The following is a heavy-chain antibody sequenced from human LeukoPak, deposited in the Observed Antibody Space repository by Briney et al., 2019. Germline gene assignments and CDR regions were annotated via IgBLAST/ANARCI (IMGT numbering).Heavy chain of an antibody. D-gene: IGHD6-6*01. J-gene: IGHJ6*02. CDR3: ARGRYSSSINSMDV. CDR2: IIPIFGTA. V-gene: IGHV1-69*13. CDR1: GGTFSSYA. Sequence: ASVKVSCKASGGTFSSYAISWVRQAPGQGLEWMGGIIPIFGTANYAQKFQGRVTITADESTSTAYMELSSLRSEDTAVYYCARGRYSSSINSMDVWGQGTTVTVSS.